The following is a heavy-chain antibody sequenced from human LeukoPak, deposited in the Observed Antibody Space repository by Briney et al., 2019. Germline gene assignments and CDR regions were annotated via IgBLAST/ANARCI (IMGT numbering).Heavy chain of an antibody. V-gene: IGHV3-53*01. CDR1: GFTVSNNY. Sequence: PGGSLRLFLSASGFTVSNNYMSWGRQGPGKGLEWVSVIYSGGTTYYTDSVKGRFTISRDKFKNTLYLQMNSLRAEDTAVYYCARDGCSTTSCYADWGQGTLVTVSS. CDR2: IYSGGTT. D-gene: IGHD2-2*01. J-gene: IGHJ4*02. CDR3: ARDGCSTTSCYAD.